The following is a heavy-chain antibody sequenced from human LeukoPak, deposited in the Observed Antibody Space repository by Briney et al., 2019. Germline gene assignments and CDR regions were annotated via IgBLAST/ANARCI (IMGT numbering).Heavy chain of an antibody. CDR3: ARDGAEGDDSAFDV. CDR2: PRSKSKKYTT. Sequence: PGGSLRLSCAAPGFTLSAHLMDWVGRAQGRGREWIGRPRSKSKKYTTEYAASVKGRFIISGDESRNSMFLQLNSLKTEDTAMYYCARDGAEGDDSAFDVWGQGTMVTVSS. V-gene: IGHV3-72*01. D-gene: IGHD3-22*01. J-gene: IGHJ3*01. CDR1: GFTLSAHL.